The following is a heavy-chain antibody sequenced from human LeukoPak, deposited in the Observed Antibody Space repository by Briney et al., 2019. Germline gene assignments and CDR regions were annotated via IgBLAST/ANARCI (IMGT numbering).Heavy chain of an antibody. J-gene: IGHJ4*02. Sequence: KTSETLSLTCTVSGGSISGSRDYWGWIRQPPGKGLEWIGSIYYSGSTHYNPSFKSRLITSVDKSKSQFSLKLTSVTAADTAVYYCARIAVAGYFDYWGQGTLVTVSS. CDR2: IYYSGST. CDR3: ARIAVAGYFDY. CDR1: GGSISGSRDY. D-gene: IGHD6-19*01. V-gene: IGHV4-39*07.